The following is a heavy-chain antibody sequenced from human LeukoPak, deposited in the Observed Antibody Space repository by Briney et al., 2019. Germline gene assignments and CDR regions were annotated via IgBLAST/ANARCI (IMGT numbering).Heavy chain of an antibody. V-gene: IGHV1-2*02. J-gene: IGHJ4*02. D-gene: IGHD6-19*01. CDR1: GYTFTGYY. CDR3: ARGLYSSGWYFYMHFDY. Sequence: ASVKVSCKASGYTFTGYYMHWVRQAPGQGLEWMGWINPNSGGTNYAQKFQGRVTMTRDTSISTAYMELSRLRSDDTAVYYCARGLYSSGWYFYMHFDYWGQGTLVTVSS. CDR2: INPNSGGT.